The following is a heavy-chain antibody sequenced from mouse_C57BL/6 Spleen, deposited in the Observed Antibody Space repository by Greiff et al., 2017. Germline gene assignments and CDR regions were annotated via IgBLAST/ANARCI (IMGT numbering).Heavy chain of an antibody. V-gene: IGHV1-18*01. Sequence: SGPELVKPGASVKIPCQASGYTFTDYNMDWVKQSHGKSLEWIGEINPNNGGTNYNQKFKGKATLTVEKSSSTAYMELRSLTSEDTAVYYCASYDGYAMDYWGQGTSVTVSS. D-gene: IGHD2-12*01. CDR2: INPNNGGT. J-gene: IGHJ4*01. CDR3: ASYDGYAMDY. CDR1: GYTFTDYN.